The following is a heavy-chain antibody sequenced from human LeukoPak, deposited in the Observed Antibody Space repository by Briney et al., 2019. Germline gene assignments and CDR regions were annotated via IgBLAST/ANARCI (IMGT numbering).Heavy chain of an antibody. Sequence: GRSLRLSCAASGFTFSSYGMHWVRQAPGKGLEWVAVIWYDGSNKYYADSVKGRFTISRDNSKNTLYLQMNSLRAEDTAVYYCARWGRDLDAFDIWGQGTMVTVSS. D-gene: IGHD3-16*01. CDR3: ARWGRDLDAFDI. CDR1: GFTFSSYG. V-gene: IGHV3-33*01. J-gene: IGHJ3*02. CDR2: IWYDGSNK.